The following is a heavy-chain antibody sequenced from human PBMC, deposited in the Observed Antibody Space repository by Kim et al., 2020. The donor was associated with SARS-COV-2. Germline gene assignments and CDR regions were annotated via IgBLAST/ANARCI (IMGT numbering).Heavy chain of an antibody. J-gene: IGHJ5*02. CDR2: IKKDGSEK. D-gene: IGHD2-15*01. Sequence: GGSLRLSCAASGFTFSGHWMSWVRQAPGKGLEWVANIKKDGSEKNYVDFVKGRFTISRDNAKNSMSLQMNSLRAEDTAVYYCARDMVVGASVWFDPGGQGTLVPLSS. V-gene: IGHV3-7*01. CDR3: ARDMVVGASVWFDP. CDR1: GFTFSGHW.